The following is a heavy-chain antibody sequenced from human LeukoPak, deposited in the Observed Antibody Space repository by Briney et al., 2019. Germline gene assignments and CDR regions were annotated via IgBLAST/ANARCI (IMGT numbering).Heavy chain of an antibody. J-gene: IGHJ3*02. CDR1: GGSISSYY. V-gene: IGHV4-59*01. D-gene: IGHD3-9*01. Sequence: SETLSLTCTVSGGSISSYYWSWIRQPPGKGLEWIGYIYYSGSTNYNPSLKSRVSISVDTSKNQFSLKLSSVTAADTAVYYCARYFDWNYAFDIWGQGTMVTVSS. CDR2: IYYSGST. CDR3: ARYFDWNYAFDI.